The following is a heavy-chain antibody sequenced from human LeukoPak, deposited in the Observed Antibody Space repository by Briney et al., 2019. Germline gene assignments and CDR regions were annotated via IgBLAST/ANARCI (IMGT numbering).Heavy chain of an antibody. CDR3: ARTMVQGVIIPSYFDY. V-gene: IGHV3-23*01. J-gene: IGHJ4*02. CDR2: ISGSGGST. D-gene: IGHD3-10*01. CDR1: GFTFSSYA. Sequence: GGSLRLSCAASGFTFSSYAMSWVRQAPGKGLEWVSAISGSGGSTYYADSVKGRFTISRDNSKNTLYLQMNSLRAEDTAVYYCARTMVQGVIIPSYFDYWVQGTLVTVSS.